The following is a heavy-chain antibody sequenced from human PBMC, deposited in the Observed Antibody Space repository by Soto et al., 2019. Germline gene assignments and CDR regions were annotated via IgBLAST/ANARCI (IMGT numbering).Heavy chain of an antibody. CDR2: SVATSGNT. Sequence: QVQLVQSAAEVAEPGASVKLSCKASTYTLSTFGLSWVRQAPGQGLEWMGWSVATSGNTIYAQNFQGRVTVTTDRSTNTGSLELRSLTSDDTALYYCARVAGYGSGSRHFDSWGQGTLVTVSS. V-gene: IGHV1-18*01. CDR1: TYTLSTFG. D-gene: IGHD3-10*01. CDR3: ARVAGYGSGSRHFDS. J-gene: IGHJ4*02.